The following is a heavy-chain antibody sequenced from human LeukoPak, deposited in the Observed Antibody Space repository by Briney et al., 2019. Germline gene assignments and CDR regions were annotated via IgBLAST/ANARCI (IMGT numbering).Heavy chain of an antibody. J-gene: IGHJ5*02. V-gene: IGHV1-18*01. CDR1: GYTFTSYG. CDR3: ARVPPSPTMIVVVSWFDP. CDR2: ISAYNGNT. Sequence: ASVRVSCKASGYTFTSYGISWVRQAPGQGLEWMGWISAYNGNTNYAQKLQGRVTMTTDTSTSIAYMELRSLRSDDTAVYYCARVPPSPTMIVVVSWFDPWGQGTLVTVSS. D-gene: IGHD3-22*01.